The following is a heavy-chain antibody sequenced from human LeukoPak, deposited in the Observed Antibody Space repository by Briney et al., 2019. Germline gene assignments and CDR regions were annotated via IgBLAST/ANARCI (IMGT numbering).Heavy chain of an antibody. CDR2: INHSGST. J-gene: IGHJ4*02. Sequence: SETLSLTCAGYGGSFSGDYWSWIRQPPGKGLEWIGEINHSGSTNYNPSLKSRVTISVDTSKNQFSLKLSSVTAADTAVYYCARGLGEWLRFGRFDYWGQGTLVTVSS. CDR3: ARGLGEWLRFGRFDY. V-gene: IGHV4-34*01. D-gene: IGHD5-12*01. CDR1: GGSFSGDY.